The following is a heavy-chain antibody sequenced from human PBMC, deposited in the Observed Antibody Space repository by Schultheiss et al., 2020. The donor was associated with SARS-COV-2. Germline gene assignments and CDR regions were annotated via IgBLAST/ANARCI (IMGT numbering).Heavy chain of an antibody. J-gene: IGHJ2*01. CDR2: IYYSGST. Sequence: SQTLSLTCTVSGGSISSGDYYWSWIRQPPGKGLEWIGYIYYSGSTYYNPSLKSRVTISVDTSKNQFSLKLSSVTAADTAVYYCASDSSGYFSHWYFDLWGRGTLVTVSS. V-gene: IGHV4-30-4*01. CDR1: GGSISSGDYY. D-gene: IGHD3-22*01. CDR3: ASDSSGYFSHWYFDL.